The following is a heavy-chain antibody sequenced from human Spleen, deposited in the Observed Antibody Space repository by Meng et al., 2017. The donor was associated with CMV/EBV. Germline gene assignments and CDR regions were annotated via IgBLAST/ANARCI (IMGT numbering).Heavy chain of an antibody. D-gene: IGHD3-22*01. CDR1: GYSISNGYY. Sequence: SETLSLTCTVSGYSISNGYYWGWIRQPPGKRLEWIGSIYYSGTTYYNPSLKDRVTISVDTSKNQFSLKLSSVTAADTAVYYCARVSYYYDSSGYYVRRVPYYYYGMDVWGQGTTVTVSS. CDR2: IYYSGTT. J-gene: IGHJ6*02. CDR3: ARVSYYYDSSGYYVRRVPYYYYGMDV. V-gene: IGHV4-38-2*02.